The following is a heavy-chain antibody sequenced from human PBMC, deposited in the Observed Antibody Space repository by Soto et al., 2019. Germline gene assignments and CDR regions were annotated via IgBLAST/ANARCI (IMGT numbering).Heavy chain of an antibody. D-gene: IGHD6-6*01. CDR3: ARDGGIAARHYYGMDV. CDR2: TRKKAENYST. Sequence: VRQAPGKGLEWVGRTRKKAENYSTEYAASVEGGFTISRDDSKNSLYLQMNSLKTDDTAVYYCARDGGIAARHYYGMDVWGQGTTVTVSS. V-gene: IGHV3-72*01. J-gene: IGHJ6*02.